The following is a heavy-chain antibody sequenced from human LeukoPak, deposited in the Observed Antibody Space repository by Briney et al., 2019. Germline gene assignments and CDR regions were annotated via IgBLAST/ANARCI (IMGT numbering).Heavy chain of an antibody. CDR1: GYTFTSYG. CDR3: ARGSTSRKTAAGTIAFDI. J-gene: IGHJ3*02. Sequence: ASVKVSCKASGYTFTSYGISWVRQAPGQGLEWMGWISAYNGNTNYAQKLQGRVTMTTDTSTNTAYMELRSLRSEDTAVYYCARGSTSRKTAAGTIAFDIWGQGTMVTVSS. D-gene: IGHD6-13*01. CDR2: ISAYNGNT. V-gene: IGHV1-18*01.